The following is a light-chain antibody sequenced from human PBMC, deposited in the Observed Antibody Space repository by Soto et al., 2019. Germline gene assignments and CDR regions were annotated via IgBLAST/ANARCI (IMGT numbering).Light chain of an antibody. CDR3: SSYAGSNNVV. J-gene: IGLJ2*01. CDR1: SSDVGGYNY. V-gene: IGLV2-8*01. Sequence: SALTQPPSASGSPGQSVTISCTGTSSDVGGYNYVSWYQQHPGKAPKLMIYEVSKRPSGVPDRFSGSKSGNTASLTVSGLQAEDEADYYCSSYAGSNNVVFGGVTKLTVL. CDR2: EVS.